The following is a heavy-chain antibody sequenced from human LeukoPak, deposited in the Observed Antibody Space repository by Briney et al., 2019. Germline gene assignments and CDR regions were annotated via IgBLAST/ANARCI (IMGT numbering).Heavy chain of an antibody. D-gene: IGHD4-11*01. CDR2: IYPGDSDT. J-gene: IGHJ2*01. Sequence: GESLKISCKGSGYSFTSYWIGWVRQMPGKGLEWMGIIYPGDSDTSYGPSFQGQVTISADKAISTAYLQWSSLKASDTAMYYCARHGDPTTVTTWYFDLWGRGTLVTVSS. CDR1: GYSFTSYW. V-gene: IGHV5-51*01. CDR3: ARHGDPTTVTTWYFDL.